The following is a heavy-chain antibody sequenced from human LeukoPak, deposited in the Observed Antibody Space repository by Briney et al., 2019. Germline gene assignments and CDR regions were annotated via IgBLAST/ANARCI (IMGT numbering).Heavy chain of an antibody. CDR1: GFTFDDYA. Sequence: GGSLRLSCAASGFTFDDYAMHWVRHAPGKGLEWVSGISWNSGSIGYADSVKGRFTIPRDNAKNSLYLQMNSLRAEDTALYYCAKDMDPYYYYGMDVWGQGTTVTVSS. D-gene: IGHD3/OR15-3a*01. V-gene: IGHV3-9*01. CDR3: AKDMDPYYYYGMDV. J-gene: IGHJ6*02. CDR2: ISWNSGSI.